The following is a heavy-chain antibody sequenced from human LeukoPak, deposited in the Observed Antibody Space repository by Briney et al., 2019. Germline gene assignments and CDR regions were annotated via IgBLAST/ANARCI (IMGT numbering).Heavy chain of an antibody. V-gene: IGHV1-2*06. D-gene: IGHD2-21*01. CDR2: INCNGGGT. CDR3: ARDYGPYPGCSWFDP. J-gene: IGHJ5*02. CDR1: GYTFTGYY. Sequence: ASVKVSCKASGYTFTGYYIHWVRQAPGQGLEWMGRINCNGGGTSYAQKFQGRVTMTRDTSISTAYMELDKLTSDDTAVYYCARDYGPYPGCSWFDPWGQGTLVTVSS.